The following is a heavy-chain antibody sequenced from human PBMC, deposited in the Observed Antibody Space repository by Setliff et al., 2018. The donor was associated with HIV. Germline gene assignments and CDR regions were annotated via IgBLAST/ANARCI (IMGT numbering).Heavy chain of an antibody. D-gene: IGHD2-2*01. CDR2: MHHSGSN. CDR3: ARASSDIPGVDSNYFDD. Sequence: KTSETLSLTCAVSGGSISSNHWWSWFRQPPGKGLEWIGEMHHSGSNNYNPSLTSRVIISVDKSNNLFFLNLTSVTAADTAVYYCARASSDIPGVDSNYFDDWGQGTLVTVSS. CDR1: GGSISSNHW. J-gene: IGHJ4*02. V-gene: IGHV4-4*02.